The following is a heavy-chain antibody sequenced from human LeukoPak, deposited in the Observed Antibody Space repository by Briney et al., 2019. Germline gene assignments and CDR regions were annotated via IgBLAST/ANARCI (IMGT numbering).Heavy chain of an antibody. Sequence: GESLKISCKGSGYSFTSYWIGWLRQMPGKGLEWMGIIYPGDSDNRYSPSFQGQVTISADKSISTAYLQWSSLKASDTAMYYCARSPVVPAAIAYYFDYWGQGTLVTVSS. CDR3: ARSPVVPAAIAYYFDY. J-gene: IGHJ4*02. CDR1: GYSFTSYW. V-gene: IGHV5-51*01. CDR2: IYPGDSDN. D-gene: IGHD2-2*01.